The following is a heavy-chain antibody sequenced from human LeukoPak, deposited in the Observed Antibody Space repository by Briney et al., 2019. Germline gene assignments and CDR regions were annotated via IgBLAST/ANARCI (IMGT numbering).Heavy chain of an antibody. J-gene: IGHJ5*02. CDR2: IYHSGST. CDR3: ARDTMVRGVIIRWFDP. V-gene: IGHV4-4*02. D-gene: IGHD3-10*01. CDR1: GGSISSSNW. Sequence: SETLSLTCAVSGGSISSSNWWSWVRQPPGKGLEWIGEIYHSGSTNYNPSLKSRVTISVDKSKNQFSLKLNSVTAADTAVYYCARDTMVRGVIIRWFDPWGQGTLVTVSS.